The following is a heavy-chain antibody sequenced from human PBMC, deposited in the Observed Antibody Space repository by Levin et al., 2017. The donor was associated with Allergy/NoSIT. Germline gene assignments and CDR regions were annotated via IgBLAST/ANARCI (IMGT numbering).Heavy chain of an antibody. J-gene: IGHJ4*02. V-gene: IGHV3-48*04. Sequence: GESLKISCSVSGFTFEIYGMNWVRQAPGKRLGWVSHISASGSPTYYADPVRGRFTISRDNAKQSLYLQMTSLRVEDTAVYYCARGLFDFWGQGALVTVSS. D-gene: IGHD5-12*01. CDR2: ISASGSPT. CDR1: GFTFEIYG. CDR3: ARGLFDF.